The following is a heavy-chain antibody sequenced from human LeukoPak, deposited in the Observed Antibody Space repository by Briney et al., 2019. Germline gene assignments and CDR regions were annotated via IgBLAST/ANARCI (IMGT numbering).Heavy chain of an antibody. J-gene: IGHJ2*01. CDR1: GGSISSYY. CDR3: ARVHLGPSYDSSGYYYSWYFDL. V-gene: IGHV4-59*01. CDR2: IYYSGST. Sequence: SETLSLTCTVSGGSISSYYWSWIRQPPGKGLEWIGYIYYSGSTNYNPSLKSRVTISVDTSKNQFSLKLSSVTAADTAVYYCARVHLGPSYDSSGYYYSWYFDLWGRGTLVTVSS. D-gene: IGHD3-22*01.